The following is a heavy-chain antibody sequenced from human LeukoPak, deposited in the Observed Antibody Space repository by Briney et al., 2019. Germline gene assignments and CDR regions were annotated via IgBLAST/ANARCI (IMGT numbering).Heavy chain of an antibody. Sequence: SETLSLTCTVSGGPISSYYWSWIRQPPGKGLEWIGYIYYSGSTNYNPSLKSRVTISVDTSKNQFSLKLSSVTAADTAVYYCARDGHWGQGTLVTVSS. CDR1: GGPISSYY. J-gene: IGHJ4*02. CDR3: ARDGH. CDR2: IYYSGST. V-gene: IGHV4-59*12.